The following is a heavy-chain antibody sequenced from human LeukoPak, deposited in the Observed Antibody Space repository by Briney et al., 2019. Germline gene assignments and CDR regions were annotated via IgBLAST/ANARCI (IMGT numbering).Heavy chain of an antibody. CDR1: GFTFSRYG. D-gene: IGHD4-17*01. J-gene: IGHJ6*02. Sequence: PGGSLRLSCAASGFTFSRYGVHCVRQAPGKGLEWVAVISYDGNNEYYADSVKGRFTISRDNSKNTLYLQMNSLRVEDTAVYYCARHGDGFYYGMDVWGQGTTVTVSS. V-gene: IGHV3-30-3*01. CDR3: ARHGDGFYYGMDV. CDR2: ISYDGNNE.